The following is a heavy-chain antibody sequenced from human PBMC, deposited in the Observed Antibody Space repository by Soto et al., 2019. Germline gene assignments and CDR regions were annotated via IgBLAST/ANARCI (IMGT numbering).Heavy chain of an antibody. CDR3: ASIRSSSDY. Sequence: QVQLVQSGAEVKKPGSSVKVSCKASGGTFSSYTISWVRQAPGQGLEWMGRIIPILGIANYAQKFQGRVTLTAVKSTSTAYMELSSLRSEDTAVYYCASIRSSSDYWGQGTLVTVSS. D-gene: IGHD6-13*01. V-gene: IGHV1-69*02. J-gene: IGHJ4*02. CDR1: GGTFSSYT. CDR2: IIPILGIA.